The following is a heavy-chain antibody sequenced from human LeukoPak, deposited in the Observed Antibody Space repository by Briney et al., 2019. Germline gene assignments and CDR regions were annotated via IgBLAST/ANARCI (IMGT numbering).Heavy chain of an antibody. CDR3: AESIAVAGHYFDY. Sequence: PSETLSLTCTVSGGSMSSYYWSWIRQPPGKGLEWIGEINHSGSTNYNPSLKSRVTISVDTSKNQFSLKLSSVTAADTAVYYCAESIAVAGHYFDYWGQGTLVTVSS. CDR2: INHSGST. V-gene: IGHV4-34*01. J-gene: IGHJ4*02. CDR1: GGSMSSYY. D-gene: IGHD6-19*01.